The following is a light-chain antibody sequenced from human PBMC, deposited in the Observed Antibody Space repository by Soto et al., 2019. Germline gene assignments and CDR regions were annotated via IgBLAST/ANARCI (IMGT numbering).Light chain of an antibody. J-gene: IGKJ1*01. CDR1: QSISTY. CDR2: GAT. CDR3: QQSFGVRSWT. V-gene: IGKV1-39*01. Sequence: DIEMTHAPSAVCASVGDRVAITCVARQSISTYLKWYQQKPGKAPMLLIYGATNLQSGVPSRFSGSGSRTDFTLTISSLQPEDFATHFCQQSFGVRSWTFGHGTKV.